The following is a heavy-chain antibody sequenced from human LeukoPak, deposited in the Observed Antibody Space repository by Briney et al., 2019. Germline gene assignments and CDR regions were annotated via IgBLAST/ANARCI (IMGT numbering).Heavy chain of an antibody. CDR1: GFTFSSYG. J-gene: IGHJ4*02. CDR2: IRYDGSNK. CDR3: AKDLGIQLWYFDY. V-gene: IGHV3-30*02. D-gene: IGHD5-18*01. Sequence: GGSLRLSCAASGFTFSSYGMHWVRQAPGKGLEWVAFIRYDGSNKYYADSVKGRFIISRDNSKNTLFLQMNSLRAEDTAVYYCAKDLGIQLWYFDYWGQGTLVTVSS.